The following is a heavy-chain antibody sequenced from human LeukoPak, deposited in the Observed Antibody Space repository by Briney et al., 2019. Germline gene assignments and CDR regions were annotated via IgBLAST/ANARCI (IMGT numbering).Heavy chain of an antibody. V-gene: IGHV3-21*04. J-gene: IGHJ4*02. CDR3: ARGGLSIMGY. CDR2: IRFTGSYI. CDR1: GFTFSHYS. D-gene: IGHD2/OR15-2a*01. Sequence: AGGSLRLSCVASGFTFSHYSMNWVRQAPGKGLEWVSSIRFTGSYIYYADSVKGRFTISRDNARNSLYLQMNSLRAEDTAVYFCARGGLSIMGYWGQGTLVTVSS.